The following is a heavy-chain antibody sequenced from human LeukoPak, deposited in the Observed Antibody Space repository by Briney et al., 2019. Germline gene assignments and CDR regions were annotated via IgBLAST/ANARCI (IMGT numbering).Heavy chain of an antibody. CDR1: GGSMNNYY. V-gene: IGHV4-4*07. CDR2: IYSSGST. D-gene: IGHD6-25*01. J-gene: IGHJ5*02. CDR3: ARENTKQRWFDP. Sequence: SETLSLTCTVSGGSMNNYYWSWIRQPAGKGLEWIGRIYSSGSTNYNPSLKSRVTVSVDTSKNQFSLNLRSVTAADTAVYYCARENTKQRWFDPWGQGTLVTVSS.